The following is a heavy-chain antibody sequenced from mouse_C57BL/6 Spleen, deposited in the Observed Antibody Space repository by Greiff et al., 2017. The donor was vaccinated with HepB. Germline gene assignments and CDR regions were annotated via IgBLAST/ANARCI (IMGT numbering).Heavy chain of an antibody. Sequence: EVKVVESGGGLVKPGGSLKLSCAASGFTFSDYGMHWVRQAPEKGLEWVAYISSGSSTIYYADTVKGRFTISRDNAKNTLFLQMTSLRSEDTAMYYCAGFYYYGSSWYFDVWGTGTTVTVSS. CDR1: GFTFSDYG. V-gene: IGHV5-17*01. J-gene: IGHJ1*03. D-gene: IGHD1-1*01. CDR3: AGFYYYGSSWYFDV. CDR2: ISSGSSTI.